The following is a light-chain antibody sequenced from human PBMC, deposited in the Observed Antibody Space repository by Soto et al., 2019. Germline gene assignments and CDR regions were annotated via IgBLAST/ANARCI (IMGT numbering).Light chain of an antibody. CDR2: AAS. Sequence: AIPMTQSPSSLSASVGDRVTITCRASQGIGIDLGWYQQKPGKAPKLLIYAASSLQSGVPSRFSGSGSGTDFTLTISSLQPEDFATYYCLQDFNFPLTFGGGTKVEIK. J-gene: IGKJ4*01. CDR3: LQDFNFPLT. CDR1: QGIGID. V-gene: IGKV1-6*01.